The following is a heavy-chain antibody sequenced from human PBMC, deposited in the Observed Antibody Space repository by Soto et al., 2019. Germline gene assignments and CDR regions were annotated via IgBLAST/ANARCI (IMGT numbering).Heavy chain of an antibody. CDR3: AKNQGVELVPLATVDWFDP. D-gene: IGHD1-26*01. CDR1: GFSFENFG. Sequence: PGWSLRLSCAASGFSFENFGMRWVRQAPGKGLEWISSISGSGFKKYYADSVKGRFTISRDNSKSTVYLELNNLSAEDTAVYHCAKNQGVELVPLATVDWFDPWGQGSVVTVSS. CDR2: ISGSGFKK. V-gene: IGHV3-23*01. J-gene: IGHJ5*02.